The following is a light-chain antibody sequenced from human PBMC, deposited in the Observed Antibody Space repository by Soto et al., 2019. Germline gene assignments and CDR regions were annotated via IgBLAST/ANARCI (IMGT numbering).Light chain of an antibody. V-gene: IGLV2-14*01. CDR3: SSYTSSSTLYV. CDR2: EVN. J-gene: IGLJ1*01. Sequence: QSALTQPASVSGSPRQSITISCTGASSDVGSYTYVSWYQQYPGKAPKLMIYEVNNRPSGVSNRFSGSKSGNTASLTISGLQAEDEADYYCSSYTSSSTLYVFGTGTKLTVL. CDR1: SSDVGSYTY.